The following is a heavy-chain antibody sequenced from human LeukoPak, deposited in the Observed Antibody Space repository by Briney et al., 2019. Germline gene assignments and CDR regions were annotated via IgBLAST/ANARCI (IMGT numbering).Heavy chain of an antibody. V-gene: IGHV1-2*02. CDR1: GYAFTGYN. CDR3: SRWFTITSGDYDILTSSYHRGMDV. D-gene: IGHD3-9*01. Sequence: ASVKVSCKASGYAFTGYNMHWVRQAPGQGLEWMGWINPNSGGTNYAQKFQGRVTMTRDMSISTAYMEVSRLTSDDTAVYSCSRWFTITSGDYDILTSSYHRGMDVWGQGTTVTVSS. CDR2: INPNSGGT. J-gene: IGHJ6*02.